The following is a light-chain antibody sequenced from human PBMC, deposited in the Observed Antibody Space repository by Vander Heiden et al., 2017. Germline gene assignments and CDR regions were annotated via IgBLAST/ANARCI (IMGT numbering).Light chain of an antibody. Sequence: QSGPTQPPSASGTPGQRVTLDCSGSSSNIGSNTVNWYQQLPGTAPKLLIYSNNQRPSGVPDRFSGSKSGTSASLAISGLQSEDEADYYCAAWDDSLNGGVFGGGTKLTVL. CDR2: SNN. J-gene: IGLJ2*01. CDR3: AAWDDSLNGGV. V-gene: IGLV1-44*01. CDR1: SSNIGSNT.